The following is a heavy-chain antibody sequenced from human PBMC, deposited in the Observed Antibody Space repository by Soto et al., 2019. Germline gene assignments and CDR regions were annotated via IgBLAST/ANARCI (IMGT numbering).Heavy chain of an antibody. D-gene: IGHD2-15*01. CDR2: ISGSGGST. CDR3: AKYSAAYYFDY. V-gene: IGHV3-23*01. J-gene: IGHJ4*02. CDR1: GFTFSSYA. Sequence: GGSLRLSCAASGFTFSSYAMSWVRQAPAKGLEWVSAISGSGGSTYYADSVKGRLTISRDNSKNTLYLQMNSLRAEDTAVYYCAKYSAAYYFDYWGQGTLVTVSS.